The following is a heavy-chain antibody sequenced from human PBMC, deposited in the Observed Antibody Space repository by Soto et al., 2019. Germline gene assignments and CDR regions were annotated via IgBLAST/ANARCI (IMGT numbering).Heavy chain of an antibody. CDR2: IFHGGST. CDR1: VGSFSGYF. D-gene: IGHD3-22*01. V-gene: IGHV4-34*12. CDR3: ARPHYDSNTFYYFFDY. J-gene: IGHJ4*02. Sequence: PSETLSLTCAFYVGSFSGYFWSWIRQPPGKGLEWIGEIFHGGSTNYSPSLKSRVTISVDTSKNQFSLELSSVTAADTAVYYCARPHYDSNTFYYFFDYWGQGTLVTVSS.